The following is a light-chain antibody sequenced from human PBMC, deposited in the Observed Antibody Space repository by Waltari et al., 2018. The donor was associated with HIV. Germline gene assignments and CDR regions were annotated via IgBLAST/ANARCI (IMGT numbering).Light chain of an antibody. CDR1: SSNTGSNY. Sequence: QSVLTQPPSASGTPGQRVTISCSGSSSNTGSNYLYWYQQLPGTAPKLLIYRSNQRPSGVPDRFSGSKSGTSASLAISGLRSEDEADYYCAAWDDSLSGPVFGGGTKLTVL. CDR2: RSN. V-gene: IGLV1-47*01. J-gene: IGLJ3*02. CDR3: AAWDDSLSGPV.